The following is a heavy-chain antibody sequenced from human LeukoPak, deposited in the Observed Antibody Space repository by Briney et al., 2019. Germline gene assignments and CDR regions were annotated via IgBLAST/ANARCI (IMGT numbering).Heavy chain of an antibody. CDR1: GGSFSGYY. CDR2: INHSGST. V-gene: IGHV4-34*01. D-gene: IGHD5-12*01. J-gene: IGHJ4*02. CDR3: ASRYSGYD. Sequence: SETLSLTCAVYGGSFSGYYWSWIRQPPGKGLEWIGEINHSGSTNYNPSLKSRVTISVDTSKNQFSLKLSSVTAADTAVYYCASRYSGYDWGQGTLVTVSS.